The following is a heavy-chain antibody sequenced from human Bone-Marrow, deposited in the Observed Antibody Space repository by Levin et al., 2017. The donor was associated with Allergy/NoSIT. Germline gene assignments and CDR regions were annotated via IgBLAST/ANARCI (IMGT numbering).Heavy chain of an antibody. CDR1: GFTFGDYA. V-gene: IGHV3-49*03. J-gene: IGHJ4*02. CDR2: IRSKAYGGTT. CDR3: TRGTRQGDTAMVYYFDY. Sequence: PGGSLRLSCTASGFTFGDYAMSWFRQAPGKGLEWVGFIRSKAYGGTTEYAASVKGRFTISRDDSKSIAYLQMNSLKTEDTAVYYCTRGTRQGDTAMVYYFDYWGQGTLVTVSS. D-gene: IGHD5-18*01.